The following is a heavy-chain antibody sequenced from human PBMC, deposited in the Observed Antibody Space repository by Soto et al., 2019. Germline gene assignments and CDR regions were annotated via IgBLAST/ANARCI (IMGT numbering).Heavy chain of an antibody. D-gene: IGHD1-1*01. J-gene: IGHJ3*02. Sequence: SETLSLTCTVSGGSISSYYWSWIRQPPGKGLEWIGYIYYSGSTNYNPSLKSRVTISVDTSKNQFSLKLSSVTAADTAVYYRARQWGTDAFDIWGQGTMVTVSS. CDR3: ARQWGTDAFDI. CDR1: GGSISSYY. CDR2: IYYSGST. V-gene: IGHV4-59*08.